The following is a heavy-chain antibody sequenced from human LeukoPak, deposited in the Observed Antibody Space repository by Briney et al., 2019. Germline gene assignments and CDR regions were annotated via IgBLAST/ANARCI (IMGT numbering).Heavy chain of an antibody. CDR2: IYYSGST. D-gene: IGHD3-22*01. V-gene: IGHV4-39*07. J-gene: IGHJ4*02. CDR3: ARGRTLDYYDSSGYYLDY. Sequence: SGTLSLTCTGSGGSISSSSYYWGWIRQPPGKGLEWIGSIYYSGSTYYNPALKSRVTISVDTSKNQFSLKLSSVTAADTAVYYCARGRTLDYYDSSGYYLDYWGQGTLVTVSS. CDR1: GGSISSSSYY.